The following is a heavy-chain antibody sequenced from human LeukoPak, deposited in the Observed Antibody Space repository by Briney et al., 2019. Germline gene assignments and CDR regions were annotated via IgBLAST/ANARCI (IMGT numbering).Heavy chain of an antibody. CDR1: GFTFSSYG. V-gene: IGHV3-33*01. D-gene: IGHD2-15*01. CDR2: IWYDGSNK. J-gene: IGHJ4*02. CDR3: AREGRGRVVAAYYYFDS. Sequence: GGSLRLSCAASGFTFSSYGMHWVRQAPGKGLEWVAVIWYDGSNKYYADSVKGRFTISRDNSKNTLYLQMNSLRAEDTAVYYCAREGRGRVVAAYYYFDSWGQGTLVTVSS.